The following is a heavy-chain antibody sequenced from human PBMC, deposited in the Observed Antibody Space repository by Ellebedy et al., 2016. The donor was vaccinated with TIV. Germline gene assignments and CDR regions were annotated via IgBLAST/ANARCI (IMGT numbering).Heavy chain of an antibody. CDR3: ARDLGGESDLQVLVDGCDF. CDR1: GYTFTNFG. J-gene: IGHJ3*01. Sequence: ASVKVSCKTSGYTFTNFGVSWVRQAPGQGLEWMAWINPYNGNTEFAQSVKGRITVTTDTSTGTAYMELRRLRSDDTAVYYCARDLGGESDLQVLVDGCDFWGQGTVVAVSS. D-gene: IGHD3-16*01. V-gene: IGHV1-18*04. CDR2: INPYNGNT.